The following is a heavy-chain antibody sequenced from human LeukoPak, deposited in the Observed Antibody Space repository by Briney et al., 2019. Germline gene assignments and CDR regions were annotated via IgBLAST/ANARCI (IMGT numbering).Heavy chain of an antibody. CDR2: IKQDGSEK. J-gene: IGHJ4*02. CDR3: ARGGMLRGWGFDY. Sequence: GGSLRLSCAASGFTFSSYWMSWVRQAPGKGLEWVANIKQDGSEKYYVDSVKGRFTISRDNAKNSLYLQMNSLRADDTAVYYCARGGMLRGWGFDYWGQGTLVTVSS. CDR1: GFTFSSYW. V-gene: IGHV3-7*01. D-gene: IGHD3-16*01.